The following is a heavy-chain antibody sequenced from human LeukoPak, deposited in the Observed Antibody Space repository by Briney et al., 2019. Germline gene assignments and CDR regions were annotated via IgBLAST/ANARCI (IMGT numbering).Heavy chain of an antibody. CDR1: GFTFSDYY. D-gene: IGHD6-6*01. J-gene: IGHJ5*02. V-gene: IGHV3-11*01. CDR3: AREYSSSSSLRIDP. Sequence: GGSLRLSCAASGFTFSDYYMSWIRQAPGKGLEWVSYISSSGTTIYYADSVKGRFTISRDNAKNSLYLQTNSLRAEDTAVYYCAREYSSSSSLRIDPWGQGTLVTVSS. CDR2: ISSSGTTI.